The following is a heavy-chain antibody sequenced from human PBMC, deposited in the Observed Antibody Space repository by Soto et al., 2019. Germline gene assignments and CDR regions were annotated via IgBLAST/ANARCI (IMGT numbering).Heavy chain of an antibody. CDR3: ARGAFCGGAPGCRDMDV. CDR2: ISAYNGNT. J-gene: IGHJ6*02. V-gene: IGHV1-18*01. Sequence: QIQLVQSGGEVKKPGASVKVSCKSSGYNFISHSITWVRQAPGQGLEWMGRISAYNGNTNHAQKCQGRLTMTTDTSTITAYMELRSLRSDDTAVYYCARGAFCGGAPGCRDMDVWGQGTTVTVSS. D-gene: IGHD2-21*01. CDR1: GYNFISHS.